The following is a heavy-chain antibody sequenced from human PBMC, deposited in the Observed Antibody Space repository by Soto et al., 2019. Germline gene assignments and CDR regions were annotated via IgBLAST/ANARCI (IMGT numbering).Heavy chain of an antibody. V-gene: IGHV4-34*01. Sequence: SETLSLTCAVYGGSFSGYYWSWIRQPPGKGLEWIGEINHSGSTNYNPSLKSRVTISVDTSKNQFSLKLSSVTAADTAVYYCGGLYPYESSGYHLNSGGREPQFTVSS. CDR1: GGSFSGYY. D-gene: IGHD3-22*01. CDR3: GGLYPYESSGYHLNS. J-gene: IGHJ4*02. CDR2: INHSGST.